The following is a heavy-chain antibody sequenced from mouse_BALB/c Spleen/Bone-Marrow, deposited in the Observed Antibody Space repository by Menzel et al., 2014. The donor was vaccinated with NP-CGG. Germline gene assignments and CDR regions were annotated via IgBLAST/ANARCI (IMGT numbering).Heavy chain of an antibody. CDR1: GFNIKDTY. Sequence: VTLKVCGAELVKPGASVKLSCTASGFNIKDTYMHWAKQRPEQGLEWIGRIDPANGNTKYDPKFQGKATITADTSSNTAYLQLSSLTSEDTAVYYCARRDDGYYTYWGQGTLVTVSA. D-gene: IGHD2-3*01. J-gene: IGHJ3*01. V-gene: IGHV14-3*02. CDR3: ARRDDGYYTY. CDR2: IDPANGNT.